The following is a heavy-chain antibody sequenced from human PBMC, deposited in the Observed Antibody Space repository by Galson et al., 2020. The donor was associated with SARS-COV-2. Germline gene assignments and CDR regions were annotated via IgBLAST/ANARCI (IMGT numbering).Heavy chain of an antibody. J-gene: IGHJ4*02. CDR1: GFSFTTSG. D-gene: IGHD4-17*01. Sequence: GGSLRLSCAASGFSFTTSGMHWVRQAPGKGLEWVAFIRYDGSNQFYADSVKGRFTISRDNSKNTVYLQMHSLSPEDTAVYYCAKDPQHYGVPKFFDYWGQGTLVTVSS. CDR3: AKDPQHYGVPKFFDY. CDR2: IRYDGSNQ. V-gene: IGHV3-30*02.